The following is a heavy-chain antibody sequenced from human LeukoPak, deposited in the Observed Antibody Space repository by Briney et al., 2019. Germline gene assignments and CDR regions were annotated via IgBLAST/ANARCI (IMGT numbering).Heavy chain of an antibody. D-gene: IGHD5-18*01. V-gene: IGHV1-69*13. Sequence: SVKVSCKASGGTFSSYAFSWVRQAPGQGLEWMGGIIPIFGTANYAQKFQGRVTITADESTSTAYMELSSLRYTAVYYCARCPGAQGSRDTAMVAPDYGMDVWGQGTTVTVSS. CDR1: GGTFSSYA. CDR3: ARCPGAQGSRDTAMVAPDYGMDV. J-gene: IGHJ6*02. CDR2: IIPIFGTA.